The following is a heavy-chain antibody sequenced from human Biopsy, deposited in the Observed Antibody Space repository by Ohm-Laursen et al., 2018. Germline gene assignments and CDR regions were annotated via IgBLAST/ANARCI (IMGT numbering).Heavy chain of an antibody. D-gene: IGHD1-20*01. V-gene: IGHV3-7*01. Sequence: SLRLSCAASGFTFSQYWMTWVRQSPGKGLEWVANINKDGSVTNYLDSVKGRFAVSRDNAKNSAYLQMNSLRTEDTAIYYCARDSGGGDSINGWYDALDLWGRGKTVTASS. CDR3: ARDSGGGDSINGWYDALDL. J-gene: IGHJ3*01. CDR1: GFTFSQYW. CDR2: INKDGSVT.